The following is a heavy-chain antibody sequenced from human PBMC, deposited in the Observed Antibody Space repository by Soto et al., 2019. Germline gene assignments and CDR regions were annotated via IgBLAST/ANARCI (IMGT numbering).Heavy chain of an antibody. CDR2: IRGSGDDT. D-gene: IGHD3-16*02. CDR3: AKLGIGDYIWGSYRYASDFDY. CDR1: GFIFSNYG. J-gene: IGHJ4*02. Sequence: GGSLRLSCAASGFIFSNYGMSWVRQAPGKGLEWVSAIRGSGDDTYYADSVRGRFTISRDNSNNTLYLQMNNLRVEDTAVYYCAKLGIGDYIWGSYRYASDFDYWGQGTLVTVSS. V-gene: IGHV3-23*01.